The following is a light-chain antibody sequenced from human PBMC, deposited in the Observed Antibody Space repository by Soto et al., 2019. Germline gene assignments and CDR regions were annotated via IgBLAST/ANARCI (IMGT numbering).Light chain of an antibody. Sequence: DIVMTQSPDSLAVSLGERATINCKSSQSVLFSSNNKSYLAWYQQKPGQPPNLLIYWASTRESGVPDRFSASGSGTDFTLTISSLQAEDVAVYYCQKYYSPPLTFGGGTKVEIK. CDR3: QKYYSPPLT. CDR2: WAS. CDR1: QSVLFSSNNKSY. V-gene: IGKV4-1*01. J-gene: IGKJ4*01.